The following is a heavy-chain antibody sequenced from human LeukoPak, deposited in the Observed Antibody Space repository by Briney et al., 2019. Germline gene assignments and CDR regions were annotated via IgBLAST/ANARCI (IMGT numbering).Heavy chain of an antibody. CDR1: GFTFNNYA. Sequence: GGSLRLSCAASGFTFNNYAMSWVRQAPGKGLEWVSSVSASATSTNYADSVKGRFTISRDNSKNTLYLQMSSLRAEDTAEYYCARSQVVASGTGPFDLWGQGTIVTV. J-gene: IGHJ3*01. CDR2: VSASATST. D-gene: IGHD6-13*01. CDR3: ARSQVVASGTGPFDL. V-gene: IGHV3-23*01.